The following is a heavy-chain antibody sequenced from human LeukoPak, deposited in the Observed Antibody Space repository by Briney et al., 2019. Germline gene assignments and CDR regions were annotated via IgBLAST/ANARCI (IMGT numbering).Heavy chain of an antibody. CDR3: ARSNYGSGSFFDY. CDR1: SGSISSGSYY. V-gene: IGHV4-61*02. CDR2: IYTSGST. J-gene: IGHJ4*02. D-gene: IGHD3-10*01. Sequence: SETLSLTCTASSGSISSGSYYWSWIRQPAGKGLEWIGRIYTSGSTNYNPSLKSRVTISVDTSKNQFSLKLSSVTAADTAVYYCARSNYGSGSFFDYWGQGTLVTVSS.